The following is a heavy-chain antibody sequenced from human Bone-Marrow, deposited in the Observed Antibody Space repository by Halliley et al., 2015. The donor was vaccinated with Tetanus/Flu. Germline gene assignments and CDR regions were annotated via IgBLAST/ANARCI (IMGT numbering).Heavy chain of an antibody. CDR1: GSIVSSND. Sequence: AASGSIVSSNDMSWVRQAPGKGLEWISVIYRSGITHYADSVKGRVTISRDNPKQTLYFQMNILRVEDTAVNYCASLRRYG. CDR2: IYRSGIT. CDR3: ASLRRYG. J-gene: IGHJ6*01. V-gene: IGHV3-53*01.